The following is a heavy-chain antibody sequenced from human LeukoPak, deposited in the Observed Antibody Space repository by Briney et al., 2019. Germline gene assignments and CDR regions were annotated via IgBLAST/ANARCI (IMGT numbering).Heavy chain of an antibody. D-gene: IGHD3-10*01. CDR3: AAGSSGSYHYGMDV. CDR1: GYTFANFG. Sequence: ASVKVSCKASGYTFANFGITWVRQAPGQGLEWIGWISVYNGNTNYAQKLQGRVTMTTDTSTSIAYMELRSLRSDDTAVYYCAAGSSGSYHYGMDVWGQGTTVTVSS. J-gene: IGHJ6*02. CDR2: ISVYNGNT. V-gene: IGHV1-18*01.